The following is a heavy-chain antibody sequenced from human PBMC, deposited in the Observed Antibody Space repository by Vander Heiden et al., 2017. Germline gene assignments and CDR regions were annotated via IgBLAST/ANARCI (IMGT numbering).Heavy chain of an antibody. V-gene: IGHV3-48*02. CDR3: ARRVGPVAGYSYYYYGMDV. D-gene: IGHD6-19*01. CDR1: GFTFSSYS. CDR2: ISSSSSTI. J-gene: IGHJ6*02. Sequence: EVQLVESGGGLVQPGGSLRLSCAASGFTFSSYSMNWVRQAPGKGLEWVSYISSSSSTIYYADSVKGRFTISRDNAKNSLYLQMNSLRDEDTAVYYCARRVGPVAGYSYYYYGMDVWGQGTTVTVSS.